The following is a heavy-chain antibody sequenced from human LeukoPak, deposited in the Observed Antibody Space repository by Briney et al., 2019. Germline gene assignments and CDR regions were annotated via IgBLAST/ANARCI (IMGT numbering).Heavy chain of an antibody. J-gene: IGHJ4*02. CDR3: ARVFSGSDY. D-gene: IGHD2-15*01. CDR2: IKQDGSEN. CDR1: GFTFSNYW. Sequence: GGSLRLSCAASGFTFSNYWMSWVRQAPGKGLEWVANIKQDGSENYYVDSVKGRFTISRDNAKNSLSLQMNSLRAEDTAIYYCARVFSGSDYWGQGTPVTVSS. V-gene: IGHV3-7*01.